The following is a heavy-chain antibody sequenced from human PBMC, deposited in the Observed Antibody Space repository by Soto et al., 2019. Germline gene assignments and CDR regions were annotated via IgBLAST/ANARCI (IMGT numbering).Heavy chain of an antibody. CDR1: GGSFSGYY. D-gene: IGHD2-2*01. J-gene: IGHJ5*02. CDR3: ARGGPVPFDP. CDR2: INHSGST. V-gene: IGHV4-34*01. Sequence: KASETLSLTCAVYGGSFSGYYWSWIRQPPGKGLEWIGEINHSGSTNYNPSLKSRVTISVDTSKNQFSLKLSSVTAADTAVYYCARGGPVPFDPWGQGTLVTVSS.